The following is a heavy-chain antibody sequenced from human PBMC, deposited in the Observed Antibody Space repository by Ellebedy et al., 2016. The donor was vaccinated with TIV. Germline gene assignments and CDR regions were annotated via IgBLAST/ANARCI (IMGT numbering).Heavy chain of an antibody. CDR2: IYESGYT. CDR3: ARDRSGDYSDSSGSLDY. J-gene: IGHJ4*02. D-gene: IGHD3-22*01. V-gene: IGHV4-61*01. CDR1: GDSVSSGSDY. Sequence: SETLSLXXTVSGDSVSSGSDYWSWIRQPPGKALEWIGYIYESGYTNYNPSLRSRVTISLETSKNQFSLKLTSLTAADTAVYYCARDRSGDYSDSSGSLDYWGQGTLVTVSS.